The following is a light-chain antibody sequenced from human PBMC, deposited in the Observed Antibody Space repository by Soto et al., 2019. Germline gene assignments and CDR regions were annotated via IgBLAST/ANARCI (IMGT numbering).Light chain of an antibody. Sequence: EIVLTQSPATLSLSPGERATRSCRASQSVSSYLAWYQQKPGQAPRLLIYDASNRATGIPARFSGSGSGTDFTLTISSLEPEAFAVYYCQQRSNWPELTFGGGTKVEIK. CDR3: QQRSNWPELT. CDR1: QSVSSY. J-gene: IGKJ4*01. CDR2: DAS. V-gene: IGKV3-11*01.